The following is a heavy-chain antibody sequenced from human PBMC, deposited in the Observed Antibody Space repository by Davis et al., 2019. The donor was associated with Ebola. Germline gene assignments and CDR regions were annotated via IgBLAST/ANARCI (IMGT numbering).Heavy chain of an antibody. CDR1: GFTVSSNE. V-gene: IGHV3-38-3*01. J-gene: IGHJ4*02. CDR3: ARGDLAGSWYRREDY. Sequence: GGSLRLSCAASGFTVSSNEMSWVRQAPGKGLEWVSSISGGSTYYADSRKGRFTISRDNSKNTLHLQMNSLRAEDTAVYYCARGDLAGSWYRREDYWGQGTLVTVSS. D-gene: IGHD6-13*01. CDR2: ISGGST.